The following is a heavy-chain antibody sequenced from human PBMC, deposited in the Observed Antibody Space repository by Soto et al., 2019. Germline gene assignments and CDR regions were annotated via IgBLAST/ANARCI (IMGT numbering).Heavy chain of an antibody. D-gene: IGHD3-9*01. Sequence: SETLSLTCTVSGGSISSYYWSWIRQPPGKGLEWIGYIYYSGSTNYNPSLKSRVTISVDTSKNQFSLKLSSVTAADTAVYYCARDSPRILSYYGMDVWGQGTTVTVSS. CDR1: GGSISSYY. CDR2: IYYSGST. CDR3: ARDSPRILSYYGMDV. J-gene: IGHJ6*02. V-gene: IGHV4-59*01.